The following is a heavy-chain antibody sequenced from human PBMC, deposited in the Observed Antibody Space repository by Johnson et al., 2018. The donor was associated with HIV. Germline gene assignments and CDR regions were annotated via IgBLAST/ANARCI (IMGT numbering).Heavy chain of an antibody. CDR3: ARFMGSTWSDASDI. CDR1: GFTFSDFY. V-gene: IGHV3-11*04. CDR2: ISTSGSNI. D-gene: IGHD1-26*01. Sequence: QVHLVESGGGLVQPGRSLRLSCTASGFTFSDFYMSWIRQAPGKGLEWVSYISTSGSNIYYADSVRGRFTISRDNAKNSLYLQMNFLRPEDTAVYYCARFMGSTWSDASDIWGQGTMVIVSS. J-gene: IGHJ3*02.